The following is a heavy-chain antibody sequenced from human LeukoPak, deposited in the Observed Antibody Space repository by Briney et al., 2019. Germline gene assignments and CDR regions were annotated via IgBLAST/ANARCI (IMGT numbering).Heavy chain of an antibody. CDR3: ASEGLWFGELSPVY. CDR1: GYTFTGYY. CDR2: INPNSGGT. J-gene: IGHJ4*02. Sequence: ASVMVSCKASGYTFTGYYMHWVRQAPGQGLEWMGWINPNSGGTNYAQKFQGRVTMTRDTSISTAYMELSRLRSDDTAVYYCASEGLWFGELSPVYWGQGTLVTVSS. V-gene: IGHV1-2*02. D-gene: IGHD3-10*01.